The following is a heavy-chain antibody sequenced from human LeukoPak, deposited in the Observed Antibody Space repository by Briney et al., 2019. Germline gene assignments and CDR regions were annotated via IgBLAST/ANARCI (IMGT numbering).Heavy chain of an antibody. V-gene: IGHV3-74*01. J-gene: IGHJ5*02. CDR1: GFTFSSYS. CDR3: ARDISEMATIIGWFDP. CDR2: INSDGSST. Sequence: GGSLRLSCAASGFTFSSYSMNWVRQAPGKGLVWVSRINSDGSSTSYAGSVKGRFTISRDNAKNTLYLQMNSLRAEDTAVYYCARDISEMATIIGWFDPWGQGTLVTVSS. D-gene: IGHD5-24*01.